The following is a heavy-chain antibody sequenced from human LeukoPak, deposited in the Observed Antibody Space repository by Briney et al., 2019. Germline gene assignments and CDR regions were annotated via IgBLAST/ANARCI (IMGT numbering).Heavy chain of an antibody. CDR2: ISVNAGYT. Sequence: ASVKVSCKVSGYSFINSGISWVRQAPGQGLEWMGWISVNAGYTNFAQSHRDRVTLTTDTSTSTAYLELTDLRSDDTAVYYCAREGGIAAGWETDWGQGTLVTVSS. V-gene: IGHV1-18*01. D-gene: IGHD6-13*01. CDR3: AREGGIAAGWETD. J-gene: IGHJ4*02. CDR1: GYSFINSG.